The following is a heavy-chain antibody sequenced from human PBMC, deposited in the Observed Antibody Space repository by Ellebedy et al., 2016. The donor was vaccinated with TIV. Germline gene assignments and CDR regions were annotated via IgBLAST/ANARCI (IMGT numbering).Heavy chain of an antibody. J-gene: IGHJ4*02. D-gene: IGHD2-21*02. Sequence: GESLKISCAASGFTFSSYAMSWVRQAPGKGLEWVSGISGSGGRTNYAASVKGRFTISRDNSKNTLYLQMNTLRAEDTAVYHCVRARPYCGGDCYSFGNWGQGSLVTVSS. CDR2: ISGSGGRT. CDR1: GFTFSSYA. CDR3: VRARPYCGGDCYSFGN. V-gene: IGHV3-23*01.